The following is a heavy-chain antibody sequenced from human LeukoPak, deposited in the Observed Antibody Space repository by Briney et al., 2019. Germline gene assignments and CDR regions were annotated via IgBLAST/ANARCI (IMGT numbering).Heavy chain of an antibody. Sequence: GGSLQISCQGSGSPFTSYWIGWARQLPGKGLEWMGIIYPGDSDTRYSPSFQGQVTISADKSISTAYLQWSSLKASDTAMYYCARHHCSSTSCYPDIWGQGTMVTVSS. D-gene: IGHD2-2*01. CDR1: GSPFTSYW. CDR3: ARHHCSSTSCYPDI. CDR2: IYPGDSDT. V-gene: IGHV5-51*01. J-gene: IGHJ3*02.